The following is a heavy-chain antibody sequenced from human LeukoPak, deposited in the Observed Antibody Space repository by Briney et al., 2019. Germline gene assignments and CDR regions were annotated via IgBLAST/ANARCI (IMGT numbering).Heavy chain of an antibody. CDR2: IWYDGSNK. D-gene: IGHD3-10*01. CDR1: GFTFSSYG. V-gene: IGHV3-33*01. CDR3: AIASGSYYGGEYFQH. J-gene: IGHJ1*01. Sequence: GGSLRLSCVASGFTFSSYGMHWVRQAPGKGLEWVAVIWYDGSNKYYVDSAKGRFTISRDDSKNTVYLQMNSLRAEDTAVYYCAIASGSYYGGEYFQHWGQGTLVTVSS.